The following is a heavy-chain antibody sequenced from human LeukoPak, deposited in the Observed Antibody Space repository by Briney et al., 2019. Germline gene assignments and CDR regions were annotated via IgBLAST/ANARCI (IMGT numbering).Heavy chain of an antibody. J-gene: IGHJ4*02. D-gene: IGHD5-18*01. CDR3: ARDNSYGFMGCMDY. Sequence: GGSLRLSCAASGFSFSTYGMHWVRQAPGKGLEWVAFTRYDGSHSEYQDSVKGRFSIARDDSKSTLYLQMNSLRAEDTGVYYCARDNSYGFMGCMDYWGQGTRVTVSS. V-gene: IGHV3-30*02. CDR2: TRYDGSHS. CDR1: GFSFSTYG.